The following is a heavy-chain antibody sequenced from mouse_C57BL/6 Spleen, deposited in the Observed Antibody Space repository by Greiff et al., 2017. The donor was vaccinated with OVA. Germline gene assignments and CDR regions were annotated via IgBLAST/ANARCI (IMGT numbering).Heavy chain of an antibody. D-gene: IGHD2-4*01. CDR3: ARSDYDYFYSLDY. CDR2: IDPSDSYN. CDR1: GYTFTSYW. Sequence: QVQLQQPGAELVMPGASVKLSCKASGYTFTSYWMHWVKQRPGQGLEWIGEIDPSDSYNNYNQKFKGKSTLTVDKSSSTAYMQLSSLTAEDSAVSYCARSDYDYFYSLDYWGQGTSVTVSS. V-gene: IGHV1-69*01. J-gene: IGHJ4*01.